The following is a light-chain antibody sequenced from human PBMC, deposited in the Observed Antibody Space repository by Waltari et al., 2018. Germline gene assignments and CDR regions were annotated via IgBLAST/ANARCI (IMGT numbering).Light chain of an antibody. V-gene: IGKV1D-13*01. Sequence: AIHLTQSLSSLSASVGDRVTITCRASQGISSALAWYQQKPGKAPTLLIYDASSLESGVPSRFSGSGSGTDFTLTISILQPEDFATYYCQQFNDYITFGPGTKVDIK. CDR3: QQFNDYIT. J-gene: IGKJ3*01. CDR1: QGISSA. CDR2: DAS.